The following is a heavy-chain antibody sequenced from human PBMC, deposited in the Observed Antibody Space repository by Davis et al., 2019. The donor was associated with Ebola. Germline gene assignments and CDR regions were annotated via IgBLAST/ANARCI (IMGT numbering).Heavy chain of an antibody. D-gene: IGHD2-21*02. V-gene: IGHV1-46*01. J-gene: IGHJ3*02. CDR3: ARDREGDWTFDI. Sequence: ASVKVSCKTSAYFFPDNNLHWVRQAPGQGLEWMGIIHPRAPGVTTYAQNFQGRLTMTIDTSTTTVYMQLSSLRSEDTAVYYCARDREGDWTFDIWGQGTMVTVSS. CDR1: AYFFPDNN. CDR2: IHPRAPGVT.